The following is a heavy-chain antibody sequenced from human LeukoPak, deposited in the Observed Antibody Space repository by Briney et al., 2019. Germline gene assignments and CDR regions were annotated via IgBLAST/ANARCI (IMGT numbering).Heavy chain of an antibody. V-gene: IGHV5-51*01. Sequence: GESLKISCKGSGYSFTSYWIGWVRQMPGKGLEWMGIIYPGDSDTRYSPSFQGQATISADKSISTAYLQWSSLKASDTAMYYCARQVVPAANWFDPWGQGTLVTVSS. CDR1: GYSFTSYW. D-gene: IGHD2-2*01. J-gene: IGHJ5*02. CDR3: ARQVVPAANWFDP. CDR2: IYPGDSDT.